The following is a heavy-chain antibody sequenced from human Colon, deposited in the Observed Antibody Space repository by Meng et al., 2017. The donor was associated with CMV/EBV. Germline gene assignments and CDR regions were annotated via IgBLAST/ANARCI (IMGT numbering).Heavy chain of an antibody. CDR2: ISAYNGNT. CDR1: GYTFTSYG. D-gene: IGHD3-3*01. Sequence: ASVKVSCKASGYTFTSYGISGVRQAPGQGLEWMGWISAYNGNTNYAQKLQGRVTMTTDTSTSTAYMELRSLRSDDTAVYYCARDRSPLYYDFWSGRISYGMDVWGQGTTVTVSS. CDR3: ARDRSPLYYDFWSGRISYGMDV. V-gene: IGHV1-18*01. J-gene: IGHJ6*02.